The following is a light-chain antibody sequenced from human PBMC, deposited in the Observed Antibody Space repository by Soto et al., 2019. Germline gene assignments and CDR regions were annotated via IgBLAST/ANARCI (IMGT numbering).Light chain of an antibody. CDR2: DVS. CDR3: CSYADSYTWV. CDR1: SSDVGDYNY. Sequence: QSALTQPRSVSGSPGQSVTISCTATSSDVGDYNYVSWYQQHPGKAPKLMIYDVSKRPSGVPDRFSGSKSGNTASLTISGLQAKDEADYYCCSYADSYTWVFGGGTKLTVL. J-gene: IGLJ3*02. V-gene: IGLV2-11*01.